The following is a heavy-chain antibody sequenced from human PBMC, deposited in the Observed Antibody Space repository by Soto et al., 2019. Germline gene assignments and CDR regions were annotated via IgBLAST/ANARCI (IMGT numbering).Heavy chain of an antibody. Sequence: GGSLRLSCAASGFTFSSYWMSWVRQAPGKGLEWVANIKQDGSEKYYVDSVKGRFTISRDNAKNSLYLQMNSLRAEDTAVYYCARDLRYSSGGNYYYYGMDVWGQGTTVTVSS. CDR2: IKQDGSEK. CDR3: ARDLRYSSGGNYYYYGMDV. D-gene: IGHD6-19*01. J-gene: IGHJ6*02. V-gene: IGHV3-7*05. CDR1: GFTFSSYW.